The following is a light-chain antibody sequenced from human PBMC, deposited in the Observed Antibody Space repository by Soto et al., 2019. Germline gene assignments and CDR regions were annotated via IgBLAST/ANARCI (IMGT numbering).Light chain of an antibody. CDR1: SSDVGGYNY. J-gene: IGLJ2*01. CDR2: DVS. Sequence: QSVLTQPRSVSGSPGQSVTISCTGTSSDVGGYNYVSWYQQHPGKAPKLMIYDVSKRPSGVPDRFSSSKSGNTASLTISGLQAEDEADYYCCSYAGSYNVVFGGGTKLTVL. CDR3: CSYAGSYNVV. V-gene: IGLV2-11*01.